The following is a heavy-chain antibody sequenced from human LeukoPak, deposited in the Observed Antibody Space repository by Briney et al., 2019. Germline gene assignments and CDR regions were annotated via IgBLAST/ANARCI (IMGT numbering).Heavy chain of an antibody. D-gene: IGHD4-11*01. CDR1: GDSISNTAYW. CDR3: TRLPLDYSVDY. Sequence: SETLSLTCTVSGDSISNTAYWWGWIRQSPGRGREGIGSVSYFGTTSYSPSLKSRVTMSIDTSKKQFSLQLSSVTAADTAVYYCTRLPLDYSVDYWGQGALVSVSS. J-gene: IGHJ4*02. CDR2: VSYFGTT. V-gene: IGHV4-39*01.